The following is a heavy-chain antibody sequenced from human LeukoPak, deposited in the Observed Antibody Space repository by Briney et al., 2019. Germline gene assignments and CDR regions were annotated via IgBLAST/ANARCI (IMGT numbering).Heavy chain of an antibody. CDR3: ARGRTSYYYDSSAQPPFDY. CDR1: GYTFTSYG. V-gene: IGHV1-18*01. CDR2: ISAYNGNT. Sequence: ASVKVSCKASGYTFTSYGISWVRQALGQGLEWMGWISAYNGNTNYAQKLQGRVTMTTDTSTSTAYMELRSLRSDDTAVYYCARGRTSYYYDSSAQPPFDYWGQGTLVTVSS. D-gene: IGHD3-22*01. J-gene: IGHJ4*02.